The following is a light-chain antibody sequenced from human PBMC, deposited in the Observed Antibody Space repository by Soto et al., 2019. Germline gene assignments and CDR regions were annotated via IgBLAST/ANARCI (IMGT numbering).Light chain of an antibody. CDR1: PSVSSS. Sequence: EIVMPQSPATLSVSPGERATFSCMACPSVSSSLAWYQQKPGRSPRLLIYGASTRAIGIPARFSGSGSGTEFTLSISSLQSEDFAVYYCLQYKNWWTCGQGTKVDIK. J-gene: IGKJ1*01. CDR2: GAS. CDR3: LQYKNWWT. V-gene: IGKV3-15*01.